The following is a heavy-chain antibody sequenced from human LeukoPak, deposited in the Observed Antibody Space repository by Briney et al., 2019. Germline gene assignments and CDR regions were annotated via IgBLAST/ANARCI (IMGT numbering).Heavy chain of an antibody. CDR3: ASQDVHNWGYYYGMDV. J-gene: IGHJ6*02. Sequence: GASVKVSCKASGGTFISYAISWVRQAPGQGLEWMGGIIPIFGTANYAQKFQGRVTITADESTSTAYMELSSLRSEDTAVYYCASQDVHNWGYYYGMDVWGQGTTVTVSS. CDR1: GGTFISYA. CDR2: IIPIFGTA. V-gene: IGHV1-69*13. D-gene: IGHD7-27*01.